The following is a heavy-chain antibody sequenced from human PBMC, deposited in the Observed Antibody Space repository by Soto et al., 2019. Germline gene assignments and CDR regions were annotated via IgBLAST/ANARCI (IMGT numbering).Heavy chain of an antibody. Sequence: EVHLLESGGGLVQPGGSLSLSCAASGFTFSNYAMNWVRQAPGKGLEWVSGIGGSDGSTYYADSVKGRFTISRDNSKNMLYLKVNSLRVEDTSIYYCAKPGGSSVWFALASWGQGTLVTVTS. CDR2: IGGSDGST. V-gene: IGHV3-23*01. D-gene: IGHD6-19*01. CDR3: AKPGGSSVWFALAS. J-gene: IGHJ4*02. CDR1: GFTFSNYA.